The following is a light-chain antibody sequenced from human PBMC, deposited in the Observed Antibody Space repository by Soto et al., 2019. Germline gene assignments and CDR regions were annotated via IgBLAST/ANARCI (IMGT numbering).Light chain of an antibody. CDR2: GNS. CDR1: SSNIGAGYD. V-gene: IGLV1-40*01. Sequence: QSVLTQPPSVSGAPGQRVTISCTGNSSNIGAGYDVHWYQQLPGTAPKLLIFGNSNRPSGVPDRFSGSKSGTSASLAITGLQAEDEADYYCQSYDSSVIFGGGTKVTVL. J-gene: IGLJ2*01. CDR3: QSYDSSVI.